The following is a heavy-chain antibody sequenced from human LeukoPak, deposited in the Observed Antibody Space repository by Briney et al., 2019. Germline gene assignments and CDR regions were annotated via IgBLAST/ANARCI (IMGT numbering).Heavy chain of an antibody. V-gene: IGHV1-2*02. Sequence: GASVKVSCKASGYTFTSYDINWVRQATAQGLEWMGWINPNSGGTNYAQKFQGRVTMTRDTSISTAYMELSRLRSDDTAVYYCARAKYYYGSGPLGYWGQGTLVTVSS. D-gene: IGHD3-10*01. CDR2: INPNSGGT. CDR3: ARAKYYYGSGPLGY. CDR1: GYTFTSYD. J-gene: IGHJ4*02.